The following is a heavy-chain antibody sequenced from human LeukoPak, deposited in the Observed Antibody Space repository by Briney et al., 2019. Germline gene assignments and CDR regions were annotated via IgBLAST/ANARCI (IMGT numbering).Heavy chain of an antibody. D-gene: IGHD6-13*01. CDR2: ISYDGSNK. CDR1: GFTFSSYA. J-gene: IGHJ4*02. CDR3: ARDSPYSQQQLAYYFDY. V-gene: IGHV3-30*04. Sequence: GTSLRLSCAASGFTFSSYAMHWVRQAPGKGLEWVAVISYDGSNKYYADSVKGRFTISRDNSKNTLYLQMNSLRAEDTAVYYCARDSPYSQQQLAYYFDYWGQGTLVTVSS.